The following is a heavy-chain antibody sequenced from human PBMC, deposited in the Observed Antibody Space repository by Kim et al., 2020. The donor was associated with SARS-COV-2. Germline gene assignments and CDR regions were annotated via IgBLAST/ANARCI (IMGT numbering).Heavy chain of an antibody. CDR1: GGSISSSSYY. D-gene: IGHD6-13*01. V-gene: IGHV4-39*01. J-gene: IGHJ4*02. CDR3: ARHRAAAGKFDY. Sequence: SETLSLTCTVSGGSISSSSYYWGWIRQPPGKGLEWIGSIYYSGSTYYNPSLKSRVTISVDTSKNQFSLKLSSVTAADTAVYYCARHRAAAGKFDYWGQGTLVTVSS. CDR2: IYYSGST.